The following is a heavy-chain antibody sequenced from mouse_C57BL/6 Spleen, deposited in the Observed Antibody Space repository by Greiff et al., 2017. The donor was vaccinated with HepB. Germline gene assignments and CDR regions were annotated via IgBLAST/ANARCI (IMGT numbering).Heavy chain of an antibody. J-gene: IGHJ2*01. V-gene: IGHV1-15*01. D-gene: IGHD4-1*01. CDR2: IDPETGGT. CDR1: GYTFTDYE. Sequence: QVHVKQSGAELVRPGASVTLSCKASGYTFTDYEMHWVKQTPVHGLEWIGAIDPETGGTAYNQKFKGKAILTADRSSSTDYMGLRSQASEDSAVDYCTSNGYFDYWGQGTTLTVSS. CDR3: TSNGYFDY.